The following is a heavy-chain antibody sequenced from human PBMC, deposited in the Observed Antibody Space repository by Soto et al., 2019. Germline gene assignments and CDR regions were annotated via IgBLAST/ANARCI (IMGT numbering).Heavy chain of an antibody. Sequence: GASVKVSCKASGGTFSSYAISWVRQAPGQGLEWMGGIIPIFCTANYAQKFQGRVTITADKSTSTAYMELSSLRSEETAVYYCARGCHVDYYDSSGYYCDWFDPWGQGTLVTVSS. J-gene: IGHJ5*02. CDR3: ARGCHVDYYDSSGYYCDWFDP. V-gene: IGHV1-69*06. CDR2: IIPIFCTA. CDR1: GGTFSSYA. D-gene: IGHD3-22*01.